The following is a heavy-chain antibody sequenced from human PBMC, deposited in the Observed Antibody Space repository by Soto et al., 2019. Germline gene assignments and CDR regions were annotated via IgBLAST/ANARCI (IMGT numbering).Heavy chain of an antibody. CDR1: GFTFSSYA. D-gene: IGHD3-10*01. V-gene: IGHV3-30-3*01. Sequence: VQLVESGGGVVQPGRSLRLSCAASGFTFSSYAMHWVRQAPGKGLEWVAVISYDGSNKYYADSVKGRFTISRDNSKNTLYLQMNSLRVEDTAVYYCARGGAIYGSGSYSGYWGQGTLVTVSS. CDR3: ARGGAIYGSGSYSGY. CDR2: ISYDGSNK. J-gene: IGHJ4*02.